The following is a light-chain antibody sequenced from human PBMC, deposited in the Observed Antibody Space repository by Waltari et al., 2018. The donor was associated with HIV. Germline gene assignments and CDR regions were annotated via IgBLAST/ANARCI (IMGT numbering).Light chain of an antibody. Sequence: QSVLTQPPSVSGAPGQRVTISCTGGSSNIGADYDVPWYQQIPGTAPKLLISGNKNRPSGVPDRFSASKPGASASLAITGLQAEDEADYFCQSYDRSLSASVVFGGGTKLTVL. CDR3: QSYDRSLSASVV. CDR2: GNK. CDR1: SSNIGADYD. J-gene: IGLJ2*01. V-gene: IGLV1-40*01.